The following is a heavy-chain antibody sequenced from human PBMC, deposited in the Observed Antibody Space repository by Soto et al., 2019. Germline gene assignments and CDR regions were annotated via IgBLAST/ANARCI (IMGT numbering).Heavy chain of an antibody. CDR3: AAWSALSQYYFDS. D-gene: IGHD3-3*01. CDR2: AYHSGTT. Sequence: PSETLSLTCTVSGGTYWSWIRQAPGKGLEWIGYAYHSGTTVYNPSLKSRVSISVDTSKKRVSLRLTSVTAADTAVYYCAAWSALSQYYFDSWGHGTLVTVSS. J-gene: IGHJ4*01. V-gene: IGHV4-59*13. CDR1: GGTY.